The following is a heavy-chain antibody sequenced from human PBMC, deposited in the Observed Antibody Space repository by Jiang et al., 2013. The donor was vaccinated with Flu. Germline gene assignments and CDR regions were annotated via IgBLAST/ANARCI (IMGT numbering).Heavy chain of an antibody. J-gene: IGHJ5*02. CDR1: GGSISSYY. V-gene: IGHV4-4*07. CDR2: IYTSGST. CDR3: AGTYSSSWYSGWFDP. Sequence: APGLVKPSETLSLTCTVSGGSISSYYWSWIRQPAGKGLEWIGRIYTSGSTNYNPSLKSRVTMSVDTSKNQFSLKLSSVTAADTAVYYCAGTYSSSWYSGWFDPGAREPWSPSPQ. D-gene: IGHD6-13*01.